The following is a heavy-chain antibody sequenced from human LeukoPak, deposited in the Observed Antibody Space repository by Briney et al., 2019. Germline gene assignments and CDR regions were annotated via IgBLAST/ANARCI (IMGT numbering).Heavy chain of an antibody. V-gene: IGHV4-39*07. Sequence: SETLSLTCTVSGGSISSGSYYWGWIRQPPGKGLEWIGSIYYSGSTYYNPSLKSRVTISVDTSKNQFSLKLSSVTAADTAVYYCAREIGLYYYYYMDVWGKGTTVTVSS. D-gene: IGHD2-21*01. CDR2: IYYSGST. CDR3: AREIGLYYYYYMDV. CDR1: GGSISSGSYY. J-gene: IGHJ6*03.